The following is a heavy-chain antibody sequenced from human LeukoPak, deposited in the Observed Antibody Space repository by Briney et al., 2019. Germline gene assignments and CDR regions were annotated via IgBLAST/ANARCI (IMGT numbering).Heavy chain of an antibody. V-gene: IGHV3-48*03. Sequence: GGSLRLSCAASGFTFSSYEMNWVRQAPGKGLEWVSYISSSGSTIYYAASVNGRFTISRVNAKNSLYQQMNRLTAEDTAISYCARAGYDILTGVDYLGQGAIVTDSS. D-gene: IGHD3-9*01. CDR1: GFTFSSYE. CDR2: ISSSGSTI. J-gene: IGHJ4*02. CDR3: ARAGYDILTGVDY.